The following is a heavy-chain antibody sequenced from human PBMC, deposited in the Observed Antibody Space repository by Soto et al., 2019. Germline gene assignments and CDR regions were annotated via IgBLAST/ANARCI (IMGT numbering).Heavy chain of an antibody. CDR3: ATGENFDY. CDR1: GFTFSSYG. J-gene: IGHJ4*02. V-gene: IGHV3-30*03. D-gene: IGHD4-17*01. CDR2: ISYDGSNK. Sequence: QVQLVESGGGVVQPGRSLRLSCAASGFTFSSYGMHRVRQAPGKGLEWVAVISYDGSNKYYADSVKGRFTISRDNSKNTLYLQMNSLRAEDTAVYYCATGENFDYWGQGTLVTVSS.